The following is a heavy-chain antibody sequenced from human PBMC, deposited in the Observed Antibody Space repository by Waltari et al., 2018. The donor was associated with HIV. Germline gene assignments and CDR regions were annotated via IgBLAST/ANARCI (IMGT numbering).Heavy chain of an antibody. J-gene: IGHJ4*02. V-gene: IGHV3-74*01. CDR3: ARPEDYGDYPTLVTGLSS. D-gene: IGHD4-17*01. CDR1: GFTFSSYW. Sequence: EVQLVESGGGLVQPGGSLRLSCAASGFTFSSYWMHWVRQAPGKGLVWVSRINSDGSSTSYADSVKGRFTISRDNAKNTLYLQMNSLRAEDTAVYYCARPEDYGDYPTLVTGLSSWGQGTLVTVSS. CDR2: INSDGSST.